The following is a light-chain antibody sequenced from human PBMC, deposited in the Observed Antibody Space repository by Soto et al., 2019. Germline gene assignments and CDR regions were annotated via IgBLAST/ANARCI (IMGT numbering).Light chain of an antibody. CDR1: QSVSNN. CDR3: QQYGTSPQT. Sequence: EIVMTQSPAILSVSPGERATLSCRASQSVSNNLAWYQQKPGQAPRFLIYGASTRATGIPARFSGSGSGTDFTLTISRLEPEDFAMYYCQQYGTSPQTFGQGTKVDIK. V-gene: IGKV3-15*01. CDR2: GAS. J-gene: IGKJ2*01.